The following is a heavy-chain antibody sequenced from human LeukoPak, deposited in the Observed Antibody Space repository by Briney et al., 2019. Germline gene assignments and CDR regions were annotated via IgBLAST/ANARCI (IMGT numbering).Heavy chain of an antibody. D-gene: IGHD3-10*01. CDR3: ARSREHGSGNYDSYYFDY. V-gene: IGHV3-66*01. CDR2: IYSGGST. J-gene: IGHJ4*02. Sequence: PGGSLRLSCAVSGFTVSSSYMSWVRQAPEGKGLEWVSVIYSGGSTYYADSVKGRFTISRDISKNMLFLQMNSLRAEDTAVYYCARSREHGSGNYDSYYFDYWGQGTLVTVSS. CDR1: GFTVSSSY.